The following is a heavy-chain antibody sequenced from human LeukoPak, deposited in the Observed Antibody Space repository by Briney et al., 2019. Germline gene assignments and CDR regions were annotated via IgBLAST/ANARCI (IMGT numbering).Heavy chain of an antibody. CDR3: TRDISAQIAATGNY. CDR1: GFTFGDYA. J-gene: IGHJ4*02. D-gene: IGHD6-13*01. Sequence: GGSLRLSCAASGFTFGDYAMHWVRHAPGKGLEWVSGINWNGSSINYADSVKGRFTISRDNAKKSLYLQMISLRDEDTALYYCTRDISAQIAATGNYWGQGTLVTVSS. V-gene: IGHV3-9*01. CDR2: INWNGSSI.